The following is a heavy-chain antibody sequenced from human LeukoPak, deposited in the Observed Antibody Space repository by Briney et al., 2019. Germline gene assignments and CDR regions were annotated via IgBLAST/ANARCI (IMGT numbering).Heavy chain of an antibody. CDR2: ISSSGSTI. Sequence: SGGSLRLSCAASGFTFSDYYMSWIRQAPGKGLEWASYISSSGSTIYYADSVKGRFTISRDNAKNSLYLQMNSLRAEDTAVYYCARDSDYGDYVLDYWGQGTLVTVSS. J-gene: IGHJ4*02. CDR3: ARDSDYGDYVLDY. D-gene: IGHD4-17*01. V-gene: IGHV3-11*04. CDR1: GFTFSDYY.